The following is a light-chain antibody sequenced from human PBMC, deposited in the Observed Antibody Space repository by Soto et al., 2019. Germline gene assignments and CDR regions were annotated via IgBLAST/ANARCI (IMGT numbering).Light chain of an antibody. CDR1: QGISTW. Sequence: DIQMTQSPSSLSASVGDRVTITCRASQGISTWLAWYQQKPEKAPKTLIFDASTLQSGVPSRFSGSGSGTDFTLTISSVQPEDFATYYRQQYKSYPLTFGGGTKVDIK. V-gene: IGKV1D-16*01. J-gene: IGKJ4*01. CDR2: DAS. CDR3: QQYKSYPLT.